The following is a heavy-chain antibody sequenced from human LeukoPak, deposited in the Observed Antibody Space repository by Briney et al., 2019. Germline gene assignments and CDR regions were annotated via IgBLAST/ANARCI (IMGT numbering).Heavy chain of an antibody. CDR2: IGTAGDT. Sequence: GGSLRLSCAASGFTFSSYDMHWVRQATGKGLEWVSAIGTAGDTNYPGSVKGRFTISRENAKNSLYLQMNSLRAEDTAVYYCARVGYYDSSGLDYWGQGTLVTVSS. V-gene: IGHV3-13*01. J-gene: IGHJ4*02. CDR1: GFTFSSYD. D-gene: IGHD3-22*01. CDR3: ARVGYYDSSGLDY.